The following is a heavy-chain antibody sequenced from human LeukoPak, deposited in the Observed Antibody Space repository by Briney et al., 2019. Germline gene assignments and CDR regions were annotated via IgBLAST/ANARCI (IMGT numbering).Heavy chain of an antibody. CDR3: ARDSLPMAVTGPFDH. V-gene: IGHV3-33*08. Sequence: GGSLRLSCATSGFTFSSYGMHWVRQAPGKGLEWVTSIWFDGSNIHYADSVKGRVIISRDNSKSALYLQMNSLRAEDTAIYYCARDSLPMAVTGPFDHWGQGALVTVSS. J-gene: IGHJ4*02. CDR2: IWFDGSNI. CDR1: GFTFSSYG. D-gene: IGHD6-19*01.